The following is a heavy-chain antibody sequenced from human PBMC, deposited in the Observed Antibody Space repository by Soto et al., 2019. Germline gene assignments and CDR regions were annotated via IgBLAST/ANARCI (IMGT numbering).Heavy chain of an antibody. J-gene: IGHJ5*02. Sequence: GGSLRLSCAASGFTFSSYWMSWVRQAPGRGLEGVANINEDGSRKYYVDSVKGRFTISRDNAKNSLPLQMNSLRADVSAVYYCARGSGSSSSWGQGTLVTVSS. CDR3: ARGSGSSSS. CDR2: INEDGSRK. V-gene: IGHV3-7*05. CDR1: GFTFSSYW. D-gene: IGHD6-6*01.